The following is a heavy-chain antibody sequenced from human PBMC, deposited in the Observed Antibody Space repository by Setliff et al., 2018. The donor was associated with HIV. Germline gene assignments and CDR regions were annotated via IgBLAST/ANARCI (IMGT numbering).Heavy chain of an antibody. CDR3: VHTNIVVVPVAIPSYLDY. Sequence: SGPTLVNPTQTLTLTCTFSGFSLSTNGVGVGWIRQPPGKALEWLALIYWDANKRYSPSLKNRLTITKDTSRNQVVLTMTNVDPVDTATYFCVHTNIVVVPVAIPSYLDYWGQGTLVTVSS. J-gene: IGHJ4*02. D-gene: IGHD2-2*01. V-gene: IGHV2-5*02. CDR1: GFSLSTNGVG. CDR2: IYWDANK.